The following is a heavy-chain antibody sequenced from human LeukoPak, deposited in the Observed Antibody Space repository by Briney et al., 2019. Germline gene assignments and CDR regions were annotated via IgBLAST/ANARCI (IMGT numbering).Heavy chain of an antibody. CDR2: IYYSGST. D-gene: IGHD3-10*01. CDR1: GGSISSSSYY. Sequence: PSETLSLTCTVSGGSISSSSYYWGWIRQPPGKGLEWIGSIYYSGSTYYNPSLKSRVTISVDTSKNQFSLKLSSVTAADTAVYYCARDVYGSDNYWGQGTLVTVSS. J-gene: IGHJ4*02. CDR3: ARDVYGSDNY. V-gene: IGHV4-39*07.